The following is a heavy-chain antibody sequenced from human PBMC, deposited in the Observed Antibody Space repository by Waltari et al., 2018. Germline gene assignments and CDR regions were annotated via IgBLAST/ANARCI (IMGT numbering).Heavy chain of an antibody. D-gene: IGHD2-8*01. CDR2: IRSKANSYAT. J-gene: IGHJ4*02. CDR1: GFTFSGSA. CDR3: TRHETNNSY. V-gene: IGHV3-73*02. Sequence: EVQLVESGGGLVQPGGSLKLSCAASGFTFSGSAMHWVRQASGKGLEGVGRIRSKANSYATAYAASVKGRFTISRDDSKNTAYLQMNSLKTEDTAVYYCTRHETNNSYWGQGTLVTVSS.